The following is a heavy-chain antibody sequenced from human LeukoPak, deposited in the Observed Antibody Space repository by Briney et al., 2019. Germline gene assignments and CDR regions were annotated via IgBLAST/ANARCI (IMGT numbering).Heavy chain of an antibody. J-gene: IGHJ3*02. Sequence: PGGSLRLSCAASGFTFSSYAMHWVRQAPGKGLEWVAVISYDGSNKYYADSVKGRFTISRDNSKNTLYLQMNSLRAEDTAVYYCASRTSRGDAFDIWGQGTMVTVSS. CDR3: ASRTSRGDAFDI. D-gene: IGHD1/OR15-1a*01. CDR1: GFTFSSYA. CDR2: ISYDGSNK. V-gene: IGHV3-30-3*01.